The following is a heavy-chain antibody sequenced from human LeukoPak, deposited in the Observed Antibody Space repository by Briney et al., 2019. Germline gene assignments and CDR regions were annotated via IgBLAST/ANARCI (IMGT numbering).Heavy chain of an antibody. J-gene: IGHJ4*02. Sequence: PGGSLRLTCAASGFTVSSNYMSWIRQAPGKGLEWVSVIYSGGSTYYADSVKGRLTISRDNSKNTLYLQMNSLRAEDTAVYYCAREPTSGGYFDYWGQGTLVTVSS. CDR2: IYSGGST. D-gene: IGHD1-26*01. V-gene: IGHV3-53*01. CDR1: GFTVSSNY. CDR3: AREPTSGGYFDY.